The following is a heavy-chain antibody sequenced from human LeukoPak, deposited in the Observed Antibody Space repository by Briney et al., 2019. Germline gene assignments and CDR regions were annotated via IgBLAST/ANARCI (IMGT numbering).Heavy chain of an antibody. D-gene: IGHD2-15*01. CDR2: IKQDGSEK. CDR1: GFTFSSYW. V-gene: IGHV3-7*01. CDR3: RMVAATPIGEHLDY. Sequence: GGSLRLSCAASGFTFSSYWMSWVRQAPGKGLGWVANIKQDGSEKYYVDSVKGRFTISRDNAKNSLYLQMNSLRAEDTAVYYCRMVAATPIGEHLDYWGQGTLVTVSS. J-gene: IGHJ4*02.